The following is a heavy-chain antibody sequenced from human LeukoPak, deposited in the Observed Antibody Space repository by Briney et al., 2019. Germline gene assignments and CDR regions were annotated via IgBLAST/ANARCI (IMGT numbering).Heavy chain of an antibody. CDR1: GYTFTGYY. V-gene: IGHV1-18*04. D-gene: IGHD3-10*01. CDR2: ISAYNGNT. J-gene: IGHJ4*02. Sequence: ASVKVSCKASGYTFTGYYMHWVRQAPGQGLEWMGWISAYNGNTNYAQKLQGRVTMTTDTSTSTAYMELRSLRSDDTAVYYCARELWFGELLNPSPFDYWGQGTLVTVSS. CDR3: ARELWFGELLNPSPFDY.